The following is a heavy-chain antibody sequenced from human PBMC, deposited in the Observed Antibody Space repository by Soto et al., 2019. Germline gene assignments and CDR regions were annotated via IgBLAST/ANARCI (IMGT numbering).Heavy chain of an antibody. V-gene: IGHV1-2*02. D-gene: IGHD6-6*01. CDR3: ARDIGYRSSAVDY. CDR2: INPNSGGT. Sequence: QVSCEESLDTLHGDYMYCVRQANGQGLEWMGWINPNSGGTNYAQKFQGRVTMTRDTSISTVYMELSRLRSDDTAVYYCARDIGYRSSAVDYWGQGNPVTFS. CDR1: LDTLHGDY. J-gene: IGHJ4*02.